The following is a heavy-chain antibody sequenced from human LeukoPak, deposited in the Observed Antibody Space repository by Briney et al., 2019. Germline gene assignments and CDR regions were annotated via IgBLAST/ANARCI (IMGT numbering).Heavy chain of an antibody. Sequence: GASVKVSCKASGYAFTSYYMHWVRQAPGQGLEWMGIINPSGGSTSYAQKFQGRVTMTRDTSTSTVYMELSSLRSEDTAVYYCARDSSYDSSGYRLDYYYGMDVWGQGTTVTVSS. D-gene: IGHD3-22*01. J-gene: IGHJ6*02. CDR2: INPSGGST. V-gene: IGHV1-46*01. CDR1: GYAFTSYY. CDR3: ARDSSYDSSGYRLDYYYGMDV.